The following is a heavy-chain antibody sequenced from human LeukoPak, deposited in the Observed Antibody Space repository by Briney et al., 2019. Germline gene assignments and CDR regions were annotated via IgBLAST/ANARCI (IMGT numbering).Heavy chain of an antibody. CDR2: IIPIFGTA. CDR1: GYTFTSYD. CDR3: ARGPLIGVVPPD. D-gene: IGHD2-2*01. Sequence: SVKVSCKASGYTFTSYDINWVRQATGQGLEWMGGIIPIFGTANYAQKFQGRVTITADESTSTAYMELSSLRSEDTAVYYCARGPLIGVVPPDWGQGTLVTVSS. V-gene: IGHV1-69*01. J-gene: IGHJ4*02.